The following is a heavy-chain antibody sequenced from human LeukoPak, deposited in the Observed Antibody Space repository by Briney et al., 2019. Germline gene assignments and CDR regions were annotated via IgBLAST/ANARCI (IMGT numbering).Heavy chain of an antibody. CDR3: AKYVYDSSGYYLDQDAFDI. CDR2: ISGSGGST. D-gene: IGHD3-22*01. J-gene: IGHJ3*02. V-gene: IGHV3-23*01. Sequence: GGSLRLSCAASGFTFSSYAMSWVRQAPGKGLEWVSAISGSGGSTYYADSVKGRFTISRDNSKNTLYLQMNSLRAEDTAVYYCAKYVYDSSGYYLDQDAFDIWGQGTMVTVSS. CDR1: GFTFSSYA.